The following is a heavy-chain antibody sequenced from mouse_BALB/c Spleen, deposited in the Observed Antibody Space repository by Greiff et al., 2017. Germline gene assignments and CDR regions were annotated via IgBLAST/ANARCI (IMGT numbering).Heavy chain of an antibody. CDR1: GFTFTDYY. J-gene: IGHJ2*01. V-gene: IGHV7-3*02. CDR2: IRNKANGYTT. CDR3: ASDIKGVYGNYFDY. D-gene: IGHD1-1*01. Sequence: EVKVVESGGGLVQPGGSLRLSCATSGFTFTDYYMSWVRQPPGKALGWLGFIRNKANGYTTEYSASVKGRFTISRDNSQGILYLQMNTLRAEDSATYYCASDIKGVYGNYFDYWGQGTTLTVSS.